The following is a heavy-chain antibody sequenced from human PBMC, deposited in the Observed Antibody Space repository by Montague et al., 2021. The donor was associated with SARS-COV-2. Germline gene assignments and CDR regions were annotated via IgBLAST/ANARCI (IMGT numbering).Heavy chain of an antibody. CDR3: ATLSRRTAAGTRDYFGLDV. D-gene: IGHD6-13*01. V-gene: IGHV4-4*02. CDR2: IFHSGTI. Sequence: SETLSLTCRVSGDSISTSTWCTWVRQTPGKGLKWIGEIFHSGTINYNPSLKSRVSISVDKSNNQFSLRLSSLIAADTAVYYCATLSRRTAAGTRDYFGLDVWGQGTTVVVSS. J-gene: IGHJ6*02. CDR1: GDSISTSTW.